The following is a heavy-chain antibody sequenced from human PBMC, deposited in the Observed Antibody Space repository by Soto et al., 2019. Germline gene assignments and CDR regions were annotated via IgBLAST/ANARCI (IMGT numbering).Heavy chain of an antibody. J-gene: IGHJ4*02. Sequence: SGPTLVNPPQTLTLTCTFSGFSLSTSGVGVGWIRQPPGKALEWLALIYWDDDKRYSPSLKSRLPITKDSTKNQVLLTMNSMNPVDTATYYCAHRRRDCRGGSCYSTFIDYWAQGTLVTVSS. CDR1: GFSLSTSGVG. D-gene: IGHD2-15*01. CDR2: IYWDDDK. CDR3: AHRRRDCRGGSCYSTFIDY. V-gene: IGHV2-5*02.